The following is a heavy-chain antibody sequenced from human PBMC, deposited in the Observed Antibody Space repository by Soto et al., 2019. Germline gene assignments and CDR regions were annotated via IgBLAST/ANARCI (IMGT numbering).Heavy chain of an antibody. Sequence: ASVKVSCKASGYDFTAYDINWVRQASGQGLEWMGWMNPINGATGSARRFQGRVSMTRNTATGTAYLELTSLRSDDSAVYYCGRGPSPRTPAGGTPYYYAMDVWGQGTTVTVSS. CDR1: GYDFTAYD. CDR3: GRGPSPRTPAGGTPYYYAMDV. CDR2: MNPINGAT. J-gene: IGHJ6*02. D-gene: IGHD6-13*01. V-gene: IGHV1-8*02.